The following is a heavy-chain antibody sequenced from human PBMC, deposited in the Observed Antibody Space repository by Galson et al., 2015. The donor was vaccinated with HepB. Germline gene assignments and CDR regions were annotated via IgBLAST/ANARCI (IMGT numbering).Heavy chain of an antibody. CDR1: GFTFSSYE. D-gene: IGHD2-21*02. J-gene: IGHJ4*02. CDR3: ARDGGGPLLHTDHLDY. V-gene: IGHV3-48*03. CDR2: ISSSGSTI. Sequence: SLRLSCAASGFTFSSYEMNWVRQAPGKGLEWVSYISSSGSTIYYADSVKGRFTISRDNAKNSLYLQMNSLRAEDTAVYYCARDGGGPLLHTDHLDYWGQGTLVTVSS.